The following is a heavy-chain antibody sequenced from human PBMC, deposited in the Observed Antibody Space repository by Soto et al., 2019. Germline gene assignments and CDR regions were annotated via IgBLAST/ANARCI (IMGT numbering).Heavy chain of an antibody. CDR3: AKATSGAVYWYFDL. CDR1: GGTFSTYA. Sequence: QVQLVQSGAEVEKPGSSVKVSCKGSGGTFSTYALSWVRLAPGQGLEWIGGITPILDAAQYAQKFQGRVPITADESARTAYMELSNLRSEETAGYYCAKATSGAVYWYFDLWGRGTLVTVSS. D-gene: IGHD3-10*01. CDR2: ITPILDAA. V-gene: IGHV1-69*12. J-gene: IGHJ2*01.